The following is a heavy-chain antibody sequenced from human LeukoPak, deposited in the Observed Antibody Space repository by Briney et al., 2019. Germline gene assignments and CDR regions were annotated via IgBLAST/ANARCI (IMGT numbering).Heavy chain of an antibody. J-gene: IGHJ6*02. V-gene: IGHV4-39*01. CDR1: GGSISSSSYS. D-gene: IGHD1-26*01. Sequence: SETLSLTCTVPGGSISSSSYSWGWIRQPPGKGLEWIGSIYYSGSTYYNPSLKSRVTISVDTSKNQFSLKLSSVTAADTAVYYCARGVGATNYYYYGMDVWGQGTTVTVSS. CDR2: IYYSGST. CDR3: ARGVGATNYYYYGMDV.